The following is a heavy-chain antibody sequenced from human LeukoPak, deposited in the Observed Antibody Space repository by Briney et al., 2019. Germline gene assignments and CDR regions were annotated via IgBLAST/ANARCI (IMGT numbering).Heavy chain of an antibody. CDR2: IYYSGST. D-gene: IGHD7-27*01. CDR3: ARETGGFTFDY. Sequence: SETLSLTCAVYGGSFSGYYWSWIRQPPGKGLEWIGYIYYSGSTNYNPSLKSRVTISVDTSKNQFSLKLSSVTAADTAVYYCARETGGFTFDYWGQGTLVTVSS. CDR1: GGSFSGYY. J-gene: IGHJ4*02. V-gene: IGHV4-59*01.